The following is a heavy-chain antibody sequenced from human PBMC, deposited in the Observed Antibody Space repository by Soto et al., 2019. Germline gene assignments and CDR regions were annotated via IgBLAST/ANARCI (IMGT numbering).Heavy chain of an antibody. V-gene: IGHV1-18*01. D-gene: IGHD2-15*01. CDR1: GYTFTSYG. Sequence: ASVKVSCKASGYTFTSYGISWVRQAPGQGLEWMGWISAYNGNTNYAQKLQGRVTMTTDTSTSTAYMELRSLRSDDTAVYYCARAPGYCSGGSCYSSAFDIWGQGTMVTV. J-gene: IGHJ3*02. CDR3: ARAPGYCSGGSCYSSAFDI. CDR2: ISAYNGNT.